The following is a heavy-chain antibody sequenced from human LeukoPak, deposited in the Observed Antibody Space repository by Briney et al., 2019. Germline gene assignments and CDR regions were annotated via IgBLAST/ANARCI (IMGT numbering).Heavy chain of an antibody. V-gene: IGHV4-59*01. J-gene: IGHJ4*02. Sequence: PSETLSLTCSVSGGSISIYYWSWIRQPPGKGLEWIGYIPYSGSTIYNPSIKSRLTISVDTSKNQFSLQLSPVTAADTAVYYCARDSGSYYDSSDYYRTYDYWGQGTLVTVSS. D-gene: IGHD3-22*01. CDR3: ARDSGSYYDSSDYYRTYDY. CDR2: IPYSGST. CDR1: GGSISIYY.